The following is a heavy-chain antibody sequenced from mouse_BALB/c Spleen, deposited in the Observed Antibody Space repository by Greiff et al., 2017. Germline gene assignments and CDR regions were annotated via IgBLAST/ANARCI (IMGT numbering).Heavy chain of an antibody. CDR3: TRVEDD. Sequence: EVKLVESGGGLVKPGGSLKLSCAASGFTFSSYTMSWVRQTPEKRLEWVATISSGGSYTYYPDSVKGRFTISRDNAKNTLYLQMSSLKSEDTAMYYCTRVEDDWGQGTSVTVSS. CDR2: ISSGGSYT. V-gene: IGHV5-6-4*01. J-gene: IGHJ4*01. CDR1: GFTFSSYT.